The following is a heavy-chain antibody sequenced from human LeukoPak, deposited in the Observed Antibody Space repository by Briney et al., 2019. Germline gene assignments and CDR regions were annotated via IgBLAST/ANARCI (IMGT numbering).Heavy chain of an antibody. V-gene: IGHV3-30*18. J-gene: IGHJ6*03. D-gene: IGHD6-13*01. CDR2: ISYDGSNK. CDR1: GFTFSSYG. Sequence: GGSLRLSCAASGFTFSSYGMHWVRQAPGKGLEWVAVISYDGSNKYYADSVKGRFTISRDNSKNTLYLQMNSLRAEDTAVYYCAKEVGAAAGAYYYYYMDVWGKGTTVTVSS. CDR3: AKEVGAAAGAYYYYYMDV.